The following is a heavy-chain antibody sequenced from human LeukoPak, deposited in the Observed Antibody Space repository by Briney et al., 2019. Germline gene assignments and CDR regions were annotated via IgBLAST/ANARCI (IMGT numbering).Heavy chain of an antibody. Sequence: GGSLRLSCAASGFTFANYAMTWVRQAPGKGLEWVSAISDSGGSTYYADSVKGRFTISRDNSKNTLYLQMNSLRAEDTAVYYCARGFSSWYPLDVWGKGTTVTVSS. CDR1: GFTFANYA. CDR2: ISDSGGST. J-gene: IGHJ6*04. D-gene: IGHD6-13*01. CDR3: ARGFSSWYPLDV. V-gene: IGHV3-23*01.